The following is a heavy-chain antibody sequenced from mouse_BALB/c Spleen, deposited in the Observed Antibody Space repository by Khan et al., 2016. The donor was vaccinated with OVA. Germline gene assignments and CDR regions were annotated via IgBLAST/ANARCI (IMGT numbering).Heavy chain of an antibody. J-gene: IGHJ2*01. CDR2: INPSTGYT. CDR1: GYTFINYW. V-gene: IGHV1-7*01. D-gene: IGHD1-1*01. Sequence: VELVESGAELAKPGASVKMSCKASGYTFINYWILWVKQRPGTGLEWIGYINPSTGYTEYNQNFKDKATLTADKSSSTAYMQLSSLTSEDSAVYYCARRGLRWDYDYWDQGTTLTVSS. CDR3: ARRGLRWDYDY.